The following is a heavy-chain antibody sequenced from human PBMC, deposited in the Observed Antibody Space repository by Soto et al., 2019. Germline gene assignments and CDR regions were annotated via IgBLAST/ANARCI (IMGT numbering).Heavy chain of an antibody. CDR1: GGSISSSSYY. CDR2: IYYSGST. CDR3: ASFIAAAGTLADYYYYGMDV. V-gene: IGHV4-39*01. D-gene: IGHD6-13*01. Sequence: SETLSLTCTVSGGSISSSSYYWGWIRQPPGKGLERIGSIYYSGSTYYNPSLKSRVTISVDTSKNQFSLKLSSVTAADTAVYYCASFIAAAGTLADYYYYGMDVWGQGTTVTVSS. J-gene: IGHJ6*02.